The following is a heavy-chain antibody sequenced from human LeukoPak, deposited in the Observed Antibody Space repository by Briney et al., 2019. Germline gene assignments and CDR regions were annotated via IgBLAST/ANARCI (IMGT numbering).Heavy chain of an antibody. J-gene: IGHJ4*02. D-gene: IGHD3-10*01. CDR2: INPSGGST. CDR1: GYTFTSYY. Sequence: ASVTVSCKASGYTFTSYYMHWVRQAPGQGLEWMGIINPSGGSTSYAQKFQGRVTMTRDTSTSTVYMELSSLRSEDTAVYYCARDSSPYGSGSYGYFDYWGQGTLVTVSS. CDR3: ARDSSPYGSGSYGYFDY. V-gene: IGHV1-46*01.